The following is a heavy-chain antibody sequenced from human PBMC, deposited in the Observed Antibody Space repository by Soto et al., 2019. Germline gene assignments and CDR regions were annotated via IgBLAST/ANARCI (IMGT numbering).Heavy chain of an antibody. D-gene: IGHD3-16*01. J-gene: IGHJ6*03. V-gene: IGHV3-21*01. Sequence: GGSLRLSCAASGFTFSSYSMNWVRQAPGKGLEWVSSISSSSSYIYYADSVKGRFTISRDNAKSSLYLQMNSLRAEDTAVYYCARDPFGPDNYYYYYYMDVWGKGTTVTVSS. CDR1: GFTFSSYS. CDR3: ARDPFGPDNYYYYYYMDV. CDR2: ISSSSSYI.